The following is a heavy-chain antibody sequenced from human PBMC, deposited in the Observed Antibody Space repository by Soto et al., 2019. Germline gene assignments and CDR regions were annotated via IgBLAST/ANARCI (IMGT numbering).Heavy chain of an antibody. Sequence: DVQLLESGGGLVEPGGSLTLSCAASGFPSSTYALNWVRQAPGKGPEWVSTISESGHHTHYADSVKGRFTISRDKSKNKLSLQMHSLRVDDTAIYYCTKSDGCGGGACYTGTYYYFDVWGRGTLVTVSS. CDR2: ISESGHHT. J-gene: IGHJ2*01. CDR3: TKSDGCGGGACYTGTYYYFDV. V-gene: IGHV3-23*01. D-gene: IGHD3-16*02. CDR1: GFPSSTYA.